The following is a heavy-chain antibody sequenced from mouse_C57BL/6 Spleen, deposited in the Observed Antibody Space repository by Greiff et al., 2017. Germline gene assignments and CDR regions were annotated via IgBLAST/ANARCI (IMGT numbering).Heavy chain of an antibody. V-gene: IGHV1-53*01. J-gene: IGHJ1*03. D-gene: IGHD1-1*01. CDR1: GYTFTSYW. CDR2: INPSKGGT. Sequence: VKLQQPGTELVKPGASVKLSCKASGYTFTSYWMPWVKQRPGQGLEWIGNINPSKGGTNYNEKFKGKATLTVDKSSSTAYMQLSSLTSEDSAVYYCARSSPYYGSSYWYFDVWGTGTTVTVSS. CDR3: ARSSPYYGSSYWYFDV.